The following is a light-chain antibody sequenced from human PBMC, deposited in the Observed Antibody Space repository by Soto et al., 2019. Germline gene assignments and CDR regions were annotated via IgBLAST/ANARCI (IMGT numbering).Light chain of an antibody. CDR1: SSNIGSNT. Sequence: QSVLTQPPSASGTPGQRVTISCSGSSSNIGSNTVNWYQQLPGTAPKLLIYSNNQRPSGVPDRFSGSKSGTSASLAISGLQSEDEADYYCAAWDDSLLWVFGGRTKVTVL. CDR3: AAWDDSLLWV. CDR2: SNN. V-gene: IGLV1-44*01. J-gene: IGLJ3*02.